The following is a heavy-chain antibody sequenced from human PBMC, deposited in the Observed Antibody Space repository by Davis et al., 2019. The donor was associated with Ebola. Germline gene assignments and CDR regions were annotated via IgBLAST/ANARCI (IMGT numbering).Heavy chain of an antibody. J-gene: IGHJ4*02. CDR1: GFTVSSYY. D-gene: IGHD1-26*01. CDR2: IYLTGTT. CDR3: AKWEPLDY. V-gene: IGHV3-66*02. Sequence: GGSLRLSCAASGFTVSSYYMSWVRQAPGKGLEWVSVIYLTGTTYYADSVRGRFTISRDNSKNTLYLQMNSLRAEDTAVYYCAKWEPLDYWGQGTLVTVSS.